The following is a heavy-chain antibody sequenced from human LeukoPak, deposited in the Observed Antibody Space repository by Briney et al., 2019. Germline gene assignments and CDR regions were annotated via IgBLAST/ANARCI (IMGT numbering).Heavy chain of an antibody. CDR3: AREFEYCSSTSCYTLDY. D-gene: IGHD2-2*02. V-gene: IGHV3-11*04. Sequence: PGGSLRLSXAASGFTFCDYYMSWIRQAPGKGLEWVSYISSSGSTIYYADSVKGRFTISRDNAKNSLYLQMNSLRAEDTAVYYCAREFEYCSSTSCYTLDYWGQGTLVTVSS. CDR2: ISSSGSTI. J-gene: IGHJ4*02. CDR1: GFTFCDYY.